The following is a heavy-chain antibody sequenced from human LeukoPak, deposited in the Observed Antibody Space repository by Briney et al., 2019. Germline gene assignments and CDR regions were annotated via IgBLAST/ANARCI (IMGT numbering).Heavy chain of an antibody. Sequence: PGGSLRLSCAASGFTFSSYAMSWVRQAPGKGLEWVSAISGSGGSTYYADSVKGRFTISRDNSKNTLYLQMNSLRAEDTDVYYCAKGSVAGRYYYYGMDVWGQGTTVTVSS. CDR3: AKGSVAGRYYYYGMDV. D-gene: IGHD6-19*01. V-gene: IGHV3-23*01. CDR2: ISGSGGST. J-gene: IGHJ6*02. CDR1: GFTFSSYA.